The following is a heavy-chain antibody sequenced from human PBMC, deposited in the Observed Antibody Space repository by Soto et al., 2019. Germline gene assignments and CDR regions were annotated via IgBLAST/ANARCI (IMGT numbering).Heavy chain of an antibody. CDR3: ARDKAYGLDV. V-gene: IGHV3-74*01. CDR1: EFAFNTYW. Sequence: EVQLVESGGGLVQPGGSLRLSCAASEFAFNTYWMHWVRQVPGKGLEWVSRINGDGITRTYADSVKGRFTISRDNAENILDLQMNSLRAEDTAVYYSARDKAYGLDVWGQGTTVTVSS. J-gene: IGHJ6*02. CDR2: INGDGITR.